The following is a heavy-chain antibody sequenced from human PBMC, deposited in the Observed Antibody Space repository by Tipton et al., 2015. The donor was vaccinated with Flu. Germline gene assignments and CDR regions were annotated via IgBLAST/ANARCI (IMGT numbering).Heavy chain of an antibody. CDR2: IKYDGSEK. J-gene: IGHJ4*02. CDR3: ARNSGYDY. D-gene: IGHD5-12*01. V-gene: IGHV3-7*01. Sequence: SLRLSCVVYGGSFSGDYCSWIRQAPGQGLEWVASIKYDGSEKFHVDSVKGRFTISRDNAKNSLYLEMNNLRAEDTAVYYCARNSGYDYWGQGTLVTVSS. CDR1: GGSFSGDY.